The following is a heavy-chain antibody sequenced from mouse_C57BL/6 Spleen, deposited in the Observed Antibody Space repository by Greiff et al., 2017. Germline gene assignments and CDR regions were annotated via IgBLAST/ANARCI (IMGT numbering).Heavy chain of an antibody. V-gene: IGHV1-9*01. D-gene: IGHD2-5*01. CDR1: GYTFTGYW. J-gene: IGHJ2*01. CDR3: ARGSNTFDY. Sequence: VQLQQSGAELMKPGASVKLSCKATGYTFTGYWIEWVKQRPGHGLEWIGKLLPGSGSTHSTEKFKGNATFTADTSSNTAYMQLSSLTTEDAAIYYCARGSNTFDYWGQGTTLTVSS. CDR2: LLPGSGST.